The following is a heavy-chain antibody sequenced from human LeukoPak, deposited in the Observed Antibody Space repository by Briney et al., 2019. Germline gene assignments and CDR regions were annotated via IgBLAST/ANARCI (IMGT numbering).Heavy chain of an antibody. CDR3: AKDHYSNYYFES. CDR1: GFTFSSYG. CDR2: IRYDGSNK. V-gene: IGHV3-30*02. Sequence: PGGSLRLPCAASGFTFSSYGMHWVRQAPGKGLEWVAFIRYDGSNKYYADSVKGRFTISRDNSKNTLYLQMNSLRAEDTAVYYCAKDHYSNYYFESRGQGNLVTVSS. J-gene: IGHJ4*02. D-gene: IGHD4-11*01.